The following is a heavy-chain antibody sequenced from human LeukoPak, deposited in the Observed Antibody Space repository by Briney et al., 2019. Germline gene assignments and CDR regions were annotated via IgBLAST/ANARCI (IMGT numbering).Heavy chain of an antibody. CDR2: IYYSGST. Sequence: SETLSLTCTVSGGSIGTFHWNWIRQTPGKGLEWIGSIYYSGSTYYNPSLKSRVTISVDTSKNQFSLKLSSVTAADTAVYYCARVSPAGRIVVVPAAIPFDAFDIWGQGTMVTVSS. V-gene: IGHV4-59*12. CDR1: GGSIGTFH. J-gene: IGHJ3*02. D-gene: IGHD2-2*02. CDR3: ARVSPAGRIVVVPAAIPFDAFDI.